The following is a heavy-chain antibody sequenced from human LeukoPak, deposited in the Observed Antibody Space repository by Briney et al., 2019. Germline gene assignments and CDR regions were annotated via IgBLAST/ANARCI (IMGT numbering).Heavy chain of an antibody. CDR3: ARDSEWDYFDY. V-gene: IGHV3-33*01. J-gene: IGHJ4*02. CDR1: GFTFSSYG. CDR2: IWYDGSNK. D-gene: IGHD2-8*01. Sequence: PGGSLRLSCAASGFTFSSYGMHWVRQAPGKGLEWVAVIWYDGSNKYYADSVKGRFTISRDNSKNTLYLQMNSLRAEDTAVCYCARDSEWDYFDYWGQGTLVTVSS.